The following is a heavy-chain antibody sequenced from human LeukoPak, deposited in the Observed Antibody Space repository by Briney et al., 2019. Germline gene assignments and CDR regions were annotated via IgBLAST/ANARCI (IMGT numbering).Heavy chain of an antibody. V-gene: IGHV1-69*13. CDR1: GGTFSSYA. Sequence: GASVKVSCKXSGGTFSSYAISWVRQAPGQGLEWMGGIIPIFGTANYAQKFQGRVTITADESTSTAYMELSSLRSEDTAVYYCARGQEMATQGAFDIWGQGTMVTVSS. CDR3: ARGQEMATQGAFDI. J-gene: IGHJ3*02. CDR2: IIPIFGTA. D-gene: IGHD5-24*01.